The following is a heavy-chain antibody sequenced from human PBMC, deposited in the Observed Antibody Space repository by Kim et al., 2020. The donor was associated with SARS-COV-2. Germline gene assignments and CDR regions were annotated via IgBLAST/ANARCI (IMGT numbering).Heavy chain of an antibody. V-gene: IGHV4-31*02. D-gene: IGHD3-16*01. Sequence: YYNPSLKSRVTISVDTSKNRFSLKLSSVTAADTAVYYCAGRGYYYYGMDVWGQGTTVTVSS. J-gene: IGHJ6*02. CDR3: AGRGYYYYGMDV.